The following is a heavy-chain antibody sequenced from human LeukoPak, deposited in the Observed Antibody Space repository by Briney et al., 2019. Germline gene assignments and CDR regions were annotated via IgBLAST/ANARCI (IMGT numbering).Heavy chain of an antibody. CDR3: ARHVVAVGFDY. D-gene: IGHD3-22*01. J-gene: IGHJ4*02. Sequence: GGSLRLSCAASGFTFSSYGMNWVRQAPGKGLEWVSYISSSSTIYYVDSVKGRFTISRDNAKNSLFLQMNSLRAEDTAVYYCARHVVAVGFDYWGQGTLVTVSS. V-gene: IGHV3-48*01. CDR2: ISSSSTI. CDR1: GFTFSSYG.